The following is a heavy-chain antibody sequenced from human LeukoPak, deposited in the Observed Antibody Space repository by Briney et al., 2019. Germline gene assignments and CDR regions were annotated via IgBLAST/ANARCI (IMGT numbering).Heavy chain of an antibody. CDR3: ARTTSFTASGYDY. Sequence: ASVKVSCKASGYTFTNYHINWVRQATGQGLEWMGWMNPNNGDSGYAQKFQGRVTITRDTSISTSCMELRSLRSDGTAVYFCARTTSFTASGYDYWGQGTLVTVSS. CDR1: GYTFTNYH. CDR2: MNPNNGDS. J-gene: IGHJ4*02. D-gene: IGHD6-25*01. V-gene: IGHV1-8*03.